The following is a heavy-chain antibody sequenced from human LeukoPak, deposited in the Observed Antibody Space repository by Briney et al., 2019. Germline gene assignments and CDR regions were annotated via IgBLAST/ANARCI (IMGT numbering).Heavy chain of an antibody. V-gene: IGHV3-33*01. CDR2: IWYDGSNR. D-gene: IGHD3-16*01. CDR3: AIYRGSFDY. J-gene: IGHJ4*02. CDR1: GFTFSSYG. Sequence: GGSLRLSCAASGFTFSSYGMHWVRQAPGKGLEWVAVIWYDGSNRYYADSVKGRFTISRDNSKNTLYLQMNSLRAEDTAVYYCAIYRGSFDYWGQGTLVTVSS.